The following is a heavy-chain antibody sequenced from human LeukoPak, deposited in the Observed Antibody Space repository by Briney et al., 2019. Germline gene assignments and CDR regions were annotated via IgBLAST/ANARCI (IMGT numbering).Heavy chain of an antibody. D-gene: IGHD3-3*01. CDR1: GLAFSSYS. J-gene: IGHJ4*02. Sequence: GRSLRLSCVASGLAFSSYSMHWVRQAPGKGLEWVGVISYDGSDEYYADSVKGRFTISRDNSKNTVYLQMNSLKADDTAVYYCARDFTPEWFDIHWGQGTLVTVS. CDR3: ARDFTPEWFDIH. V-gene: IGHV3-30*04. CDR2: ISYDGSDE.